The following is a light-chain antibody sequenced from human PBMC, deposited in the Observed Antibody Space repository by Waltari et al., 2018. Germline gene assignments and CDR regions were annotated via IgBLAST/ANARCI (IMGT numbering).Light chain of an antibody. J-gene: IGLJ3*02. V-gene: IGLV4-69*01. CDR3: QTWGTGTSHWV. Sequence: QLVLTQSPSASASLGASVKLTCTLSSGHSSYAIAWHQPQPEKGPRYLMKLNSDGSHSKGDGIPDRFSGSSSGAERYLTIASLQSEDEADYYCQTWGTGTSHWVFGGGTKLTVL. CDR1: SGHSSYA. CDR2: LNSDGSH.